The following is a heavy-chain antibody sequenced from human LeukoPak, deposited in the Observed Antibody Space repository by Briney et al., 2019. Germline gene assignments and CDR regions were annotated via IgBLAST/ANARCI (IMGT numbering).Heavy chain of an antibody. CDR2: ISYSWTI. CDR1: GASISRGGYY. V-gene: IGHV4-31*03. J-gene: IGHJ4*02. Sequence: SSQTLSLTCTVSGASISRGGYYWSWIRQHPGRGLECIGYISYSWTIYYNPSLKIRVTISVVTSENQFSLKLPSVTAADTAVYYCARDGISYGVDYWGEGTLVTVSS. D-gene: IGHD5-18*01. CDR3: ARDGISYGVDY.